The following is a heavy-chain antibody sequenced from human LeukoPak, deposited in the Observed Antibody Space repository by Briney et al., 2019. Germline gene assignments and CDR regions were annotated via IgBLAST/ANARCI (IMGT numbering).Heavy chain of an antibody. CDR1: GLTFSNYW. CDR3: ANARGADYRFDY. Sequence: PGGSLRLSCAASGLTFSNYWMTWVRQAPGKGLEWVANIKQDGSEKNYVDSVKGRFTISRDNAKNSLYLQMSSLRVEDTAVYYCANARGADYRFDYWGQGTLVTVSS. CDR2: IKQDGSEK. V-gene: IGHV3-7*01. J-gene: IGHJ4*02. D-gene: IGHD4-11*01.